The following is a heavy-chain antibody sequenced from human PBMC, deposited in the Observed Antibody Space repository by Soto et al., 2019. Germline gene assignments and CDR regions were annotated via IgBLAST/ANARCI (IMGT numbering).Heavy chain of an antibody. J-gene: IGHJ6*02. V-gene: IGHV1-46*01. CDR3: ARDHGQYYYYYYGMDV. CDR2: INPSGGST. Sequence: GASVKVSCKASGYTFTSYYMHWVRQAPGQGLEWMGIINPSGGSTSYAQKFQGRVTMTRDTSTSTVYMELSSLRSEDTAVYYCARDHGQYYYYYYGMDVWGQGTTVTVSS. CDR1: GYTFTSYY. D-gene: IGHD2-8*01.